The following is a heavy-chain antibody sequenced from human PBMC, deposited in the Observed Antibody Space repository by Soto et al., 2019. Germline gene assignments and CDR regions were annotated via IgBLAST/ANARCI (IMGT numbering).Heavy chain of an antibody. J-gene: IGHJ4*02. D-gene: IGHD6-19*01. V-gene: IGHV4-4*02. CDR3: ARDAAVAGETDRFDY. CDR2: IYQNGHT. CDR1: SGSIKTDVW. Sequence: QVQLLESGPGLVKPSGTLSLTCTVSSGSIKTDVWWSWLRRPPGKGLEWIGEIYQNGHTNYNPSLKSRVTMSLDKAKNQFPLMLTSVTAADTAMYYCARDAAVAGETDRFDYLGQGILVTLSS.